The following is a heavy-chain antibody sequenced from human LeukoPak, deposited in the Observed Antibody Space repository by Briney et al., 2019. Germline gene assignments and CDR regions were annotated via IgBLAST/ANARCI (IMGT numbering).Heavy chain of an antibody. D-gene: IGHD2-2*02. J-gene: IGHJ3*02. CDR3: ARVDGCCSSTSCYMYAFDI. CDR1: GGTFSSYA. CDR2: IIPILGIA. Sequence: GASVKVSCKASGGTFSSYAISWVRQAPGQGLEWMGRIIPILGIANYAQKFQGRVTITADKSTSTAYMELSSLRSEDTAVYYCARVDGCCSSTSCYMYAFDIWGQGTMVTVSS. V-gene: IGHV1-69*04.